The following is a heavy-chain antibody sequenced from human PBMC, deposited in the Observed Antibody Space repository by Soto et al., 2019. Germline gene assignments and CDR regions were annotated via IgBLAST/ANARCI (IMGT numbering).Heavy chain of an antibody. CDR2: IYWNDDG. Sequence: QITLKESGPTLVKPTQTLTLTCSFSGFSLNTAGMGVGRIRQPPGKALGWLALIYWNDDGRYNPSLKSRLTISHVSSKNQVVLTMTNTDPVDTATYSWALLYIWNYITPFDYWGRGILVSVSS. J-gene: IGHJ4*02. V-gene: IGHV2-5*01. CDR1: GFSLNTAGMG. CDR3: ALLYIWNYITPFDY. D-gene: IGHD1-7*01.